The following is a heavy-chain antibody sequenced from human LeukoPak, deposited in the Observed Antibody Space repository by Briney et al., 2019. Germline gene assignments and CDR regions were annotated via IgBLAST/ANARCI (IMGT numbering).Heavy chain of an antibody. CDR2: ISGSGSTT. D-gene: IGHD3-10*01. CDR1: GFTFSNYA. J-gene: IGHJ4*02. Sequence: GGSLRLSCAASGFTFSNYAMSWVRQAPGKGLEWASAISGSGSTTYYADSVKGRFTISRDNSKNTLYLQMNSLRAEDTAVYYCVYGSRSETTFDCWGQGTLVTVSS. V-gene: IGHV3-23*01. CDR3: VYGSRSETTFDC.